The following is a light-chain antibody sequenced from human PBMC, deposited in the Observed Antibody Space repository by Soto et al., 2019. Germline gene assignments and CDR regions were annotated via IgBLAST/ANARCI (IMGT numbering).Light chain of an antibody. CDR1: SSDVGGYDY. Sequence: QSALTQPASVSGPPTQSITISCTGTSSDVGGYDYVSWYQQHPGKAPKLMIYDVSSRPSGVSNRFSGSKSGNTASLTISGLQAEDEADYYCTSYSSSTTYVFGTGTKVTVL. CDR3: TSYSSSTTYV. V-gene: IGLV2-14*03. CDR2: DVS. J-gene: IGLJ1*01.